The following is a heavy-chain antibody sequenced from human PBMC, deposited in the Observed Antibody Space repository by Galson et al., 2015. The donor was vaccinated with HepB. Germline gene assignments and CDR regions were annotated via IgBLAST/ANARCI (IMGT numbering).Heavy chain of an antibody. D-gene: IGHD1-26*01. Sequence: SLRLSCAASGFTFSSYWMHWVRQAPGKGLVWVSRINSDGSSTSYADSVKGRFTISRDNAKNTLYLQMNSLRAEDTAVYYCARTAGSGSWAYSFDYWGQGTLVTVSS. J-gene: IGHJ4*02. CDR3: ARTAGSGSWAYSFDY. CDR2: INSDGSST. CDR1: GFTFSSYW. V-gene: IGHV3-74*01.